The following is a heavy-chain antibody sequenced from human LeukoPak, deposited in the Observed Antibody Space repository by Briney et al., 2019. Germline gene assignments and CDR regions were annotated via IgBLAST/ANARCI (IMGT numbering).Heavy chain of an antibody. Sequence: ASVKVSCKATGYTFTGDYMHWVRHAPGQGLEWMGWINPNNGGTNYAQKFQGRVTMTRDTSISTAYMELSRLTSDDTAVYYWARGRGTTSSNFDYWGQGTLVTVSS. CDR1: GYTFTGDY. J-gene: IGHJ4*02. CDR3: ARGRGTTSSNFDY. V-gene: IGHV1-2*02. D-gene: IGHD2-2*01. CDR2: INPNNGGT.